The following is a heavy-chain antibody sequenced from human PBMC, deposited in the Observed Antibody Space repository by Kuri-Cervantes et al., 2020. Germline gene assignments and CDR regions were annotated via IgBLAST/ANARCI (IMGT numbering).Heavy chain of an antibody. J-gene: IGHJ4*02. V-gene: IGHV4-59*13. CDR3: ARGPWYYPEEGPFDY. D-gene: IGHD3-16*01. Sequence: GSLRLSCTVSGGSISPYYWTWIRQPPGKGLEWIGYIFYTGSTNYNASLKSRVTISVDTSKNRFYLKLSSVTAADTAVYYCARGPWYYPEEGPFDYWGQGTLVTVSS. CDR1: GGSISPYY. CDR2: IFYTGST.